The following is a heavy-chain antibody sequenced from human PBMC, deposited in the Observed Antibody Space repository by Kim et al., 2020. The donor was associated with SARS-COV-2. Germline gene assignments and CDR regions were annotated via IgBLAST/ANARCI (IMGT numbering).Heavy chain of an antibody. CDR2: IYTSGST. Sequence: SETLSLTCTVSGGSISSYYWSWIRQPAGKGLEWIGRIYTSGSTNYNPSLKSRVTMSVDTSKNQFSLKLSSVTAADTAVYYCARDPPGWSGYYSSWFDPWGQGTLVTVSS. CDR1: GGSISSYY. D-gene: IGHD3-3*01. V-gene: IGHV4-4*07. CDR3: ARDPPGWSGYYSSWFDP. J-gene: IGHJ5*02.